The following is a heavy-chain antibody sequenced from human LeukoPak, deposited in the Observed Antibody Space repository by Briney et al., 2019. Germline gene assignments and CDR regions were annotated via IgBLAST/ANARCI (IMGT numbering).Heavy chain of an antibody. CDR2: INPNSGGT. CDR1: GYTFTTYY. J-gene: IGHJ4*02. V-gene: IGHV1-2*02. D-gene: IGHD2/OR15-2a*01. CDR3: ARDGSMPYDY. Sequence: ASVKVSCKASGYTFTTYYMHWLRQAPGQGLEWMGWINPNSGGTSYAQKFQGRDTMTRDTSMSTAYMELSSLRSDDTAVYYCARDGSMPYDYWGQGALVTVSS.